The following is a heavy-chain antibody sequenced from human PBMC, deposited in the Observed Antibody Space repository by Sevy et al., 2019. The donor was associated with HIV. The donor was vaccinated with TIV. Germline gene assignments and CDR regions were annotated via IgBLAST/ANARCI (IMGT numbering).Heavy chain of an antibody. D-gene: IGHD3-3*01. J-gene: IGHJ6*02. CDR2: IRCDGSNK. CDR3: ARDRLGITISAEWGGGLDV. Sequence: GGSLRLSCAASGFTLSSYGMHWVRQAPGKGLEWVAVIRCDGSNKSYADSVKGRFTISRDNSKNTLYLQMNSLRAEDTAVYYCARDRLGITISAEWGGGLDVWGQGTTVTVSS. CDR1: GFTLSSYG. V-gene: IGHV3-33*01.